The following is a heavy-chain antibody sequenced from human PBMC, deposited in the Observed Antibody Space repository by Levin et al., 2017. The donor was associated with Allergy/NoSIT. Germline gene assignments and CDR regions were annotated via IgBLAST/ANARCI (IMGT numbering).Heavy chain of an antibody. Sequence: SVKVSCKASGDTVRSFAIAWVRQAPGQGLEWMGGLIAMFGTPSYAQKFQTRLTITADMSTYTAYMELHSLTSEDTAVYYCARFIAARRAYFDSWGQGTLITVSS. CDR1: GDTVRSFA. D-gene: IGHD6-6*01. V-gene: IGHV1-69*06. CDR2: LIAMFGTP. J-gene: IGHJ4*02. CDR3: ARFIAARRAYFDS.